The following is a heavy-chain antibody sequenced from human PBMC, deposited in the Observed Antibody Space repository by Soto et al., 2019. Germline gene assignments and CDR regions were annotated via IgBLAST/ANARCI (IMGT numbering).Heavy chain of an antibody. CDR1: GVSISSVRSS. V-gene: IGHV4-39*01. CDR2: ISSTGAT. Sequence: PSETLSLTCGVSGVSISSVRSSWAWIRQPPGKGLEWIGTISSTGATWHRPSLQSRLSMSVDTSKNEVSVRLSSVTAADTAVFYCVGGLSTYGAYGTPFDYWGQGTLVTVSS. D-gene: IGHD5-12*01. J-gene: IGHJ4*02. CDR3: VGGLSTYGAYGTPFDY.